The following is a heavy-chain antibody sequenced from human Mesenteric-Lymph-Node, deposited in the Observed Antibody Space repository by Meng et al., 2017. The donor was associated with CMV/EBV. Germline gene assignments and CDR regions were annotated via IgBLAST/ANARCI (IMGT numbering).Heavy chain of an antibody. CDR2: IYYSGST. D-gene: IGHD2-2*01. V-gene: IGHV4-61*01. CDR3: ARGRYCSRTSCFTGTGRFYYNMDV. Sequence: SETLSLTCTVSGGSVSSGSYYWSWIRQPPGKGLEWIGYIYYSGSTNYNPSLKSRVTISVDTSRNQFSLRLSSVTAADTAVYYCARGRYCSRTSCFTGTGRFYYNMDVWGQGTTVTVSS. CDR1: GGSVSSGSYY. J-gene: IGHJ6*02.